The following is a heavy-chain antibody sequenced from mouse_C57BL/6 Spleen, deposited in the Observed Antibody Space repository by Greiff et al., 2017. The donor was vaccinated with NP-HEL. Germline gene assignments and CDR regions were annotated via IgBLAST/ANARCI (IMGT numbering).Heavy chain of an antibody. V-gene: IGHV1-82*01. CDR1: GYAFSSSW. D-gene: IGHD1-1*01. CDR2: IYPGDGDT. J-gene: IGHJ1*03. Sequence: VQLQQSGPELVKPGASVKISCKASGYAFSSSWMNWVKQRPGKGLEWIGRIYPGDGDTNYNGKFKGKATLTADKSSSTAYMQLSSLTSEDSAVYFCARFPYGSSYRYFDVWGTGTTVTVSS. CDR3: ARFPYGSSYRYFDV.